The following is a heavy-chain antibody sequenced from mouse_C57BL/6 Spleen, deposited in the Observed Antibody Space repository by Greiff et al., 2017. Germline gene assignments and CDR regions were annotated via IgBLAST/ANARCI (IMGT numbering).Heavy chain of an antibody. CDR1: GFTFSDAW. V-gene: IGHV6-6*01. Sequence: EVMLVESGGGLVQPGGSMKLSCAASGFTFSDAWMDWVRQSPEKGLEWVAEIRNKANNHATYYAESVKGRFTISRDDSKSRVYLQMNSLRAEDTDIYYCTRGRLRREFAYWGQGTLVTVSA. D-gene: IGHD2-4*01. CDR3: TRGRLRREFAY. J-gene: IGHJ3*01. CDR2: IRNKANNHAT.